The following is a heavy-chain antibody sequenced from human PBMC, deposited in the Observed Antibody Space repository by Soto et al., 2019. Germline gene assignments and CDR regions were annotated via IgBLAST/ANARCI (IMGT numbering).Heavy chain of an antibody. D-gene: IGHD3-10*01. Sequence: QVQLQESGPGLVKPSETLSLTCTVSGGSIDYYYWTWIRQPPGKGLEWLGYISDRGTTGYNPSLRSRVTISVDTSKNQFSMRLNSVTAADTAVYYCARDSTAWFTYYGIDVWGQGTKVTVS. V-gene: IGHV4-59*01. J-gene: IGHJ6*02. CDR2: ISDRGTT. CDR1: GGSIDYYY. CDR3: ARDSTAWFTYYGIDV.